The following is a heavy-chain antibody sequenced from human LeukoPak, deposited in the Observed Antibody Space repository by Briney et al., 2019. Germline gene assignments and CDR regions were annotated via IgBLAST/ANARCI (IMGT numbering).Heavy chain of an antibody. D-gene: IGHD3-10*01. CDR2: ISGSGGST. CDR3: AKSPRLRGVIITMLYFDY. J-gene: IGHJ4*02. Sequence: GVSLRLSCAASGFTFSSYAMSWVRQAPGKGLEWVSAISGSGGSTYYADSVKGRFTISRDNSKNTLYLQMNSLRAEDTAVYYCAKSPRLRGVIITMLYFDYWGQGTLVTVSS. CDR1: GFTFSSYA. V-gene: IGHV3-23*01.